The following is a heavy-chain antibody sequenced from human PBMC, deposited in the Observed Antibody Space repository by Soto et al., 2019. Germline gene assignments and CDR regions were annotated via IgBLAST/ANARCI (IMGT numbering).Heavy chain of an antibody. CDR1: GLTFSNYA. V-gene: IGHV3-23*01. CDR3: AKDPTGTTRNFDC. CDR2: ISGSGGNT. Sequence: EVQLLESGGDLVQPGGSLRLSCAASGLTFSNYAMNWVRQAPGKGLEWVSAISGSGGNTYYADSVRGRLTISRDNSKNTLYLQMNSLRAEDTALYYCAKDPTGTTRNFDCWGQGTLVTVSS. J-gene: IGHJ4*02. D-gene: IGHD1-7*01.